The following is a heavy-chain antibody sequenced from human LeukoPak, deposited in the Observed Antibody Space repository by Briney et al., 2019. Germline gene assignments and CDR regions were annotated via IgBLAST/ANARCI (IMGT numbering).Heavy chain of an antibody. J-gene: IGHJ4*02. CDR1: GGTFSSYA. CDR2: IIPILGIA. CDR3: ARDLSVSPAVAGITGDY. V-gene: IGHV1-69*04. Sequence: ASVKVSCKASGGTFSSYAISWVRQAPGQGLEWMGRIIPILGIANYAQKLQGRVTITADKSTSTAYMELSSLRSEDTAVYYCARDLSVSPAVAGITGDYWGQGTLVTVSS. D-gene: IGHD6-19*01.